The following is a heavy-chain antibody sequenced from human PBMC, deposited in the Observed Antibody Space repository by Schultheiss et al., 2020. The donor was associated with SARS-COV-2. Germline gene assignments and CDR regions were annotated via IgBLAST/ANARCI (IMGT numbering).Heavy chain of an antibody. D-gene: IGHD3-3*01. CDR3: ARDHPYYDFWSGYHYYYYYGMDV. Sequence: GGSLRLSCAASGFTFSSYDMHWVRQATGKGLEWVSAISGSGGSTYYADSVKGRFTISRDNSKNTLYLQMNSLRAEDTAVYYCARDHPYYDFWSGYHYYYYYGMDVWGQGTTVTVSS. J-gene: IGHJ6*02. CDR2: ISGSGGST. V-gene: IGHV3-23*01. CDR1: GFTFSSYD.